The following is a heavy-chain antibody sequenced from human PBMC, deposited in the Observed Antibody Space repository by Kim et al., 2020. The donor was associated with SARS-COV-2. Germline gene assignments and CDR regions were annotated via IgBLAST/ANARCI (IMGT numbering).Heavy chain of an antibody. CDR2: IYYSGST. V-gene: IGHV4-59*01. J-gene: IGHJ2*01. Sequence: SETLSLTCTVSGGSISSYYWSWIRQPPGKGLEWIGYIYYSGSTNYNPSLKSRVTISVDTSKNQFSLKLSSVTAADTAVYYCARDPLDCSGGSCPVDLWGR. CDR3: ARDPLDCSGGSCPVDL. D-gene: IGHD2-15*01. CDR1: GGSISSYY.